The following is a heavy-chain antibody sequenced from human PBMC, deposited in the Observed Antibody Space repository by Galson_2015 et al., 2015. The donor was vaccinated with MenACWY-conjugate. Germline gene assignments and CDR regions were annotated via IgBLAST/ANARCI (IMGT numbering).Heavy chain of an antibody. CDR1: GFTFSSYW. Sequence: SLRLSCAASGFTFSSYWMSWVRQALGKGLEWVANIKQDGSEKYYVDSLKGRFTISRDNAKNSLHLQMNSLRDEDTAVYYCARDRLYYYDNNGYYFDYWGQGILVTVSS. CDR2: IKQDGSEK. D-gene: IGHD3-22*01. CDR3: ARDRLYYYDNNGYYFDY. J-gene: IGHJ4*02. V-gene: IGHV3-7*03.